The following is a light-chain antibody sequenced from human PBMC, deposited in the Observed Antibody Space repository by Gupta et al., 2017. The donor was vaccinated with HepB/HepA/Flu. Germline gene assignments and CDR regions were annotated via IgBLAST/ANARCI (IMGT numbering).Light chain of an antibody. CDR1: QSVSSSY. V-gene: IGKV3-20*01. CDR3: QQYGSSPLGVT. Sequence: EIVLTQSPGTLSLSPGERATLSCRASQSVSSSYLAWYQQKPGQATRLLIYGASSRATRIPDRFSGSGSGTDFTLTISRLGPEDFAVYYCQQYGSSPLGVTFGPGTKVDIK. J-gene: IGKJ3*01. CDR2: GAS.